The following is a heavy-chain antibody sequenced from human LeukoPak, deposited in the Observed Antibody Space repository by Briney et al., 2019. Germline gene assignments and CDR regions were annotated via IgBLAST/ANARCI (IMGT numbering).Heavy chain of an antibody. CDR2: IRQDGNEI. Sequence: GSLRLSCAASGFSFRNSWMSWVRQAPGKGLEWVANIRQDGNEIYYMDSVKGRFTISRDNAKKSLYLQMNLLRAEDTAVYYCATVAGDCSGGRCYLLRFDYWGQGTLVTVSS. V-gene: IGHV3-7*01. D-gene: IGHD2-15*01. CDR3: ATVAGDCSGGRCYLLRFDY. CDR1: GFSFRNSW. J-gene: IGHJ4*02.